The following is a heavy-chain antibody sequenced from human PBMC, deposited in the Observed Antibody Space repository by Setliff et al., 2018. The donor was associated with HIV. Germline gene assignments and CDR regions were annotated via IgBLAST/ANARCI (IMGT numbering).Heavy chain of an antibody. CDR2: ISGYNGQA. D-gene: IGHD4-17*01. V-gene: IGHV1-18*01. Sequence: ASVKVSCKASGHTFTNYGINWVRQAPGQGLEWMGWISGYNGQANYAQNFQGRVTMTTDTSTSTAYMELRSLTSNDTAVYYCAREDYGDYQTLSGTEATDWGQGTLVTVSS. J-gene: IGHJ4*02. CDR3: AREDYGDYQTLSGTEATD. CDR1: GHTFTNYG.